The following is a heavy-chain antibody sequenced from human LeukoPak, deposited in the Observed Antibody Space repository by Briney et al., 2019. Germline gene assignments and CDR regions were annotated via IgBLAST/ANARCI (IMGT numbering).Heavy chain of an antibody. CDR2: ISAYNGNT. V-gene: IGHV1-18*01. CDR1: GYTFTSYG. J-gene: IGHJ2*01. D-gene: IGHD4-23*01. CDR3: APGHRPYGGPNWYFDL. Sequence: GASVKVSCQASGYTFTSYGISWVRQAPGQGLEGMGWISAYNGNTNYAQKLQGRVTMTTDTSTSTAYMELRSLRSDDTAVYYCAPGHRPYGGPNWYFDLSGRGTLVTVSS.